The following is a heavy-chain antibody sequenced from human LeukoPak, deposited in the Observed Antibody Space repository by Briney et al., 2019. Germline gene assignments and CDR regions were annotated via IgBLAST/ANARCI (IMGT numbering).Heavy chain of an antibody. CDR3: ARGIRDSGGWYYYYMDV. D-gene: IGHD6-19*01. CDR1: GFTVSSNY. J-gene: IGHJ6*03. CDR2: IYSGGST. V-gene: IGHV3-53*01. Sequence: GGSLRLSCAASGFTVSSNYMSWVRQAPGKGLEWVSVIYSGGSTYYADSVKGRFTISRDNSKNTLYLQMNSLRAEDTAVYYCARGIRDSGGWYYYYMDVWGKGTTVTISS.